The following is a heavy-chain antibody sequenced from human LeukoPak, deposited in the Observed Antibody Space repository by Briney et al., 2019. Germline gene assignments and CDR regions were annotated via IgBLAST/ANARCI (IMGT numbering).Heavy chain of an antibody. J-gene: IGHJ4*02. D-gene: IGHD4-11*01. Sequence: GGSLRLSCAVSGFTFSSYWMSWVRQAPGKGLEWVANIKQDGSEKYYVDSVKGRFTISRDNAQNSLYLQMNSLRAEDTAVYYCARDLREDYSNYLTYWGQGTLVTVSS. CDR3: ARDLREDYSNYLTY. CDR2: IKQDGSEK. CDR1: GFTFSSYW. V-gene: IGHV3-7*01.